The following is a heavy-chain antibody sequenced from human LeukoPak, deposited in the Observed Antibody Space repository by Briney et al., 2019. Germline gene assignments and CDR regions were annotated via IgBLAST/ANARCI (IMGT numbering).Heavy chain of an antibody. CDR1: GFTFSSYA. CDR2: ISGSGGST. J-gene: IGHJ4*02. D-gene: IGHD4-11*01. Sequence: GRSLRLSCAASGFTFSSYAMSWVRQAPRKGLEWVSAISGSGGSTYYADSVKGRFTISRDNSKNTLYLQMNSLRAEDTAVYYCVRDLNTVTTAFLVHWGQGALVTVSS. V-gene: IGHV3-23*01. CDR3: VRDLNTVTTAFLVH.